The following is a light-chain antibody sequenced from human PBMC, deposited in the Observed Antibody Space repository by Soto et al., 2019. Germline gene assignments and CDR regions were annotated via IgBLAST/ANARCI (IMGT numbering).Light chain of an antibody. J-gene: IGKJ3*01. CDR1: QIISEW. V-gene: IGKV1-5*01. CDR3: QQYNSYLLT. CDR2: DAS. Sequence: DIQRTQSHSTLSASIGDRVTITCRASQIISEWLAWYQQKPGKAPKVLIYDASRLESGVPSRFSGSGSGTQFTLTINSLQPDDFETYYCQQYNSYLLTFGPGTTVDIK.